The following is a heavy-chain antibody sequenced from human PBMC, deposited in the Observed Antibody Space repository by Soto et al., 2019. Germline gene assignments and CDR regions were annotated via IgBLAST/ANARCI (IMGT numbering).Heavy chain of an antibody. CDR1: GGSFSGYS. D-gene: IGHD3-16*01. CDR3: ARHGGYYFDY. Sequence: PSETLSLTCAVYGGSFSGYSWSWIRQPPGKGLEWIGEIGHSGGTVYNPSLESRVTISGDSSNNQFSLKLNSVTAADTAVYYCARHGGYYFDYWCQGAPVTVSS. CDR2: IGHSGGT. J-gene: IGHJ4*02. V-gene: IGHV4-34*01.